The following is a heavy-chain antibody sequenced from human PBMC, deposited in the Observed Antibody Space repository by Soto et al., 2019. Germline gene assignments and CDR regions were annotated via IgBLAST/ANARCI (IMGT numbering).Heavy chain of an antibody. V-gene: IGHV3-23*01. Sequence: PGGSLRLSCAASGFTFSSYAMSWVRQAPGKGLEWVSAIGDNNDITNYADSVKGRFTISRDNSKNTLYLQMNSLGAEDTAVYYCAKGFISFGYFHYWGQGTPVTVSS. CDR2: IGDNNDIT. CDR3: AKGFISFGYFHY. J-gene: IGHJ4*02. D-gene: IGHD3-16*01. CDR1: GFTFSSYA.